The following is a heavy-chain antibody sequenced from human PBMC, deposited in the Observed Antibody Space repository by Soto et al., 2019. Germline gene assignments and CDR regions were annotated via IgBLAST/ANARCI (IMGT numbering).Heavy chain of an antibody. D-gene: IGHD2-15*01. J-gene: IGHJ6*02. CDR2: IYYSGST. V-gene: IGHV4-39*01. CDR3: AKSYCSGGSCYSNYYYGMDV. Sequence: SETLSLTCTVSGGSISSSSYYWGWIRQPPGKGLEWIGSIYYSGSTYCNPSLKSRVTISVDTSKNQFSLKLSSATAADTAVYYCAKSYCSGGSCYSNYYYGMDVWGQGTTVTAP. CDR1: GGSISSSSYY.